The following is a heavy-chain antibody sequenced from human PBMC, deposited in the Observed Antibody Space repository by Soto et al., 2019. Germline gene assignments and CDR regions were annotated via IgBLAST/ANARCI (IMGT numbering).Heavy chain of an antibody. CDR1: GFTFSSYA. Sequence: PGGSLRLSCAASGFTFSSYAMSWVRQAPGKGLEWVSAISGSGGTTYYADSVKGRFTISRDSSKNTLYLQMYSLRAEDTATYYCARLDGYDHYFDYWGQGALVTVSS. CDR3: ARLDGYDHYFDY. D-gene: IGHD5-12*01. J-gene: IGHJ4*02. V-gene: IGHV3-23*01. CDR2: ISGSGGTT.